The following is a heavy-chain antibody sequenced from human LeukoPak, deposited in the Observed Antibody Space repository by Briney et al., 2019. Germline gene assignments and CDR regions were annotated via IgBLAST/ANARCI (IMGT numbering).Heavy chain of an antibody. CDR1: GGTFSSYA. CDR2: IIPIFGTA. Sequence: SVKVSCKASGGTFSSYAISWVRQAPGQGLEWMGGIIPIFGTANYAQKFQGRVTITADESTSTAYMELSSLRSEDTAVYYCARSLGDSSGYFPYYYYYMDVWGKGTTVTVSS. V-gene: IGHV1-69*01. D-gene: IGHD3-22*01. J-gene: IGHJ6*03. CDR3: ARSLGDSSGYFPYYYYYMDV.